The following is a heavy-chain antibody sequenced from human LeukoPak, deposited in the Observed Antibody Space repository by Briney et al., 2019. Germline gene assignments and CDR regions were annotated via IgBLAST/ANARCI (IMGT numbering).Heavy chain of an antibody. CDR3: VMTAGPPTDH. CDR2: ISAGGYPI. CDR1: GFTFNDYY. J-gene: IGHJ4*01. V-gene: IGHV3-11*04. Sequence: PGGSLRLSCTGSGFTFNDYYMSWVRQPPGKGLEWLSFISAGGYPIYYADSVRGRFTISRDTAKNSLYLQMNSLRVEDTAVYYCVMTAGPPTDHWGQGALVTVSS.